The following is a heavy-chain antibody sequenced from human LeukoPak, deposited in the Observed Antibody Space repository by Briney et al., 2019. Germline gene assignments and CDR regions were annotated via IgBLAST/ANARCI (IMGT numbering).Heavy chain of an antibody. Sequence: GGSLRLSCAASGFTVNSNYMIWVRQAPAKGLEWASVIYSGGTTYYSDSVTGRFTISRDNSKNTFYLQMGSLRAEDTAVYYCATVASGGHYHYMDVWGRGTTVTVSS. J-gene: IGHJ6*03. D-gene: IGHD6-19*01. CDR2: IYSGGTT. CDR1: GFTVNSNY. CDR3: ATVASGGHYHYMDV. V-gene: IGHV3-66*02.